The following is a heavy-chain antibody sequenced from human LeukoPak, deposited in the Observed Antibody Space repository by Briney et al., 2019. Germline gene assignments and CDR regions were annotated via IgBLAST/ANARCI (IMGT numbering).Heavy chain of an antibody. V-gene: IGHV4-34*01. CDR3: ASGLPRVDYGDQGPFDY. J-gene: IGHJ4*02. CDR1: GGSFSGYY. CDR2: INHSGST. Sequence: PSETLSLTCAVYGGSFSGYYWSWIRQPPGKGLEWIGEINHSGSTNYNPSLKSRVTISVDTSKNQFSLKLSSVTAADTAVYYCASGLPRVDYGDQGPFDYWGQGTLVTVSS. D-gene: IGHD4-17*01.